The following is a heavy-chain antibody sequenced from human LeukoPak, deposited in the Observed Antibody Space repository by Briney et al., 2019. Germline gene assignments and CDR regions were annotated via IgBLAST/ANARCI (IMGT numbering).Heavy chain of an antibody. CDR2: IYYSGST. CDR3: ARTTAPGYCSSTSCFAFDP. J-gene: IGHJ5*02. D-gene: IGHD2-2*01. V-gene: IGHV4-59*01. CDR1: GGSISSYY. Sequence: SQTLSLTCTVSGGSISSYYWSWIRQPPGKGLEWIGYIYYSGSTNYNPSLKSRVTISVDTSKNQFSLKLSSVTAADTAVYYCARTTAPGYCSSTSCFAFDPWGQGTLVTVPS.